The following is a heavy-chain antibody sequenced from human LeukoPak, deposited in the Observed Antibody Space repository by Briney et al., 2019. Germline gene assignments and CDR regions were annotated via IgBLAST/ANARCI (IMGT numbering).Heavy chain of an antibody. CDR2: ISGSDGST. D-gene: IGHD3-3*01. CDR3: AKGSVTYYDFWSGYYIRPGDFDY. Sequence: GGSLRLSCAASGFTFSSYAMSWVRQAPGKGLEWGSAISGSDGSTYYADSVQGRFTISRDNSKNTLYLQMNSLRAEDTAVYYCAKGSVTYYDFWSGYYIRPGDFDYWGQGTLVTVSS. CDR1: GFTFSSYA. V-gene: IGHV3-23*01. J-gene: IGHJ4*02.